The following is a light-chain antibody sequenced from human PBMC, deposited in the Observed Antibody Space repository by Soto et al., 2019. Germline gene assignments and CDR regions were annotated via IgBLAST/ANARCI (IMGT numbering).Light chain of an antibody. CDR1: SSDVGGYNY. Sequence: QSVLTQPPSASGSPGQSVTISCTGTSSDVGGYNYVSWYQQHPGKAPKLVIYEVSKRPSGVPDRLSGSKSGNTASLTVSGLQAEDEADYYFCSFVGSNNFYVFGTGTKLTVL. V-gene: IGLV2-8*01. J-gene: IGLJ1*01. CDR3: CSFVGSNNFYV. CDR2: EVS.